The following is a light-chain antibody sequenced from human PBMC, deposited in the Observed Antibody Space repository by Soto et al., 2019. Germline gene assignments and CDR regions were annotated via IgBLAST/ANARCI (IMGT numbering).Light chain of an antibody. Sequence: SYELTQPPSVSVAPGQTARITCVGNNIESKSVHWYQQRPGQAPVLVVHDDSDRPSGIPERISGSNSGNTATLTISRVEAGDEAEYYCQVWDGLSDHVIFGGGTQLTVL. V-gene: IGLV3-21*02. CDR3: QVWDGLSDHVI. J-gene: IGLJ2*01. CDR2: DDS. CDR1: NIESKS.